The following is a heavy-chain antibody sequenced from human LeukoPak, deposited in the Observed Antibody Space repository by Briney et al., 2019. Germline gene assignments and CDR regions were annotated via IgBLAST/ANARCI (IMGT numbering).Heavy chain of an antibody. Sequence: PSETLSLTCTVSNYSISSGYYWGWIRQPPGKGLEWIGSIYHSGTTYYNPSLKSRVTISVDTSKNQFSLRLNSLTAADTAVYYCARDPNYYDSSGYNWFDPWGQGTLVTVSS. V-gene: IGHV4-38-2*02. CDR3: ARDPNYYDSSGYNWFDP. D-gene: IGHD3-22*01. J-gene: IGHJ5*02. CDR2: IYHSGTT. CDR1: NYSISSGYY.